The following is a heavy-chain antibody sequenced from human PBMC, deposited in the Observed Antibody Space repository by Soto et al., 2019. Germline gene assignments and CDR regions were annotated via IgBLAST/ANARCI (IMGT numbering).Heavy chain of an antibody. J-gene: IGHJ4*02. V-gene: IGHV3-21*01. CDR3: ARDYCSGGRCYFDY. CDR2: ISSSSSYI. Sequence: EVQLVESGGGLVKPGGSLRLSCAASGFTFSSYSMNWVRQAPGKGLEWVSSISSSSSYIYYADSVKGRFTISRDNAKNSLYLQMNSLRAEDTAVYYCARDYCSGGRCYFDYWGQGPLVTVSS. CDR1: GFTFSSYS. D-gene: IGHD2-15*01.